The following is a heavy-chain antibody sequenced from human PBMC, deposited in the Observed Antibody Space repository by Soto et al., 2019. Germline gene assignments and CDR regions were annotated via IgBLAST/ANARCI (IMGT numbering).Heavy chain of an antibody. CDR3: ARESEDLTSNFDY. J-gene: IGHJ4*02. CDR1: GFTFTRYS. CDR2: ISSPTNYI. V-gene: IGHV3-21*06. Sequence: VWSLRLSCAASGFTFTRYSMNWVRQAPEKGLEWVSSISSPTNYIYYGDSMKGRFTISRDNAKNSLYLEMNSLRAEDTAVYYCARESEDLTSNFDYWGQGTLVTVSS.